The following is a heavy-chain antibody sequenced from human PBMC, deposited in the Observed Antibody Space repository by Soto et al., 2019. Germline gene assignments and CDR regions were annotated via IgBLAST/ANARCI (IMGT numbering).Heavy chain of an antibody. J-gene: IGHJ4*02. Sequence: PGGSLRLSCAASGFTFSSYAMSWVRQAPGKGLEWVSAISGSGGSTYYADSVKGRFTISRDNSKNTLYLQMNSLRAEDTAVYYCARDGGQGRGVIGHYWGRGILVTVSS. CDR3: ARDGGQGRGVIGHY. V-gene: IGHV3-23*01. CDR1: GFTFSSYA. D-gene: IGHD3-16*02. CDR2: ISGSGGST.